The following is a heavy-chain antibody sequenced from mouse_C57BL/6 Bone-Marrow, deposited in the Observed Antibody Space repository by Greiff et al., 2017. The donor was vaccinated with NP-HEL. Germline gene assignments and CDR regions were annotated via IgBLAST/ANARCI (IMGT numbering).Heavy chain of an antibody. J-gene: IGHJ1*03. V-gene: IGHV1-22*01. CDR1: GYTFTDYN. Sequence: EVQLQQSGPELVKPGASVKMSCKASGYTFTDYNMHWVKQSHGKSLEWIGYINPNNGGTSYNQKFKGKATLTVNKSSSTAYMELRSLTSEDSAVYYCARCGGDDYDLVFDVWGTGTTVTVSS. CDR2: INPNNGGT. CDR3: ARCGGDDYDLVFDV. D-gene: IGHD2-4*01.